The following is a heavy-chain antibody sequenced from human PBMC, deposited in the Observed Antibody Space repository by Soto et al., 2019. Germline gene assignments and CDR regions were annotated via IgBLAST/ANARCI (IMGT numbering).Heavy chain of an antibody. J-gene: IGHJ6*02. Sequence: SVTMSLTCTVSDGSISSGGYYWSWIRQHPGKGLEWIGYIYYSGSTYYNPSLKSRVTISVDTSKNQFSLKLSSVTAADTAVYYCARAGSNFWSGPSYYYYYGMDVWGQGTTVTVSS. D-gene: IGHD3-3*01. CDR2: IYYSGST. CDR1: DGSISSGGYY. V-gene: IGHV4-31*02. CDR3: ARAGSNFWSGPSYYYYYGMDV.